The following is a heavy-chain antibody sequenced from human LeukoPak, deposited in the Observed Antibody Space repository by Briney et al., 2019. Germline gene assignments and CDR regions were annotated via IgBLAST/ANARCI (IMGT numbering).Heavy chain of an antibody. D-gene: IGHD3-9*01. J-gene: IGHJ6*04. CDR1: GYTSTSYA. Sequence: ASVKVSCKASGYTSTSYAMHWVRQAPGQRLEWMGWINAGNGNTKYSQKFQGRVTITRDTSASTAYMELSSLRSEDTAVYYCARVGYDILTGYYRYGMDVWGKGTTVTVSS. CDR2: INAGNGNT. V-gene: IGHV1-3*01. CDR3: ARVGYDILTGYYRYGMDV.